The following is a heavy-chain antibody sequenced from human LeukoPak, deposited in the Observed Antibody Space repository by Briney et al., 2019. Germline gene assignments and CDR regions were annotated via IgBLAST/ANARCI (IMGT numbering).Heavy chain of an antibody. CDR2: IKQDGSEE. J-gene: IGHJ3*02. D-gene: IGHD6-13*01. CDR1: GFTFSTYW. Sequence: GGSLRLSCAASGFTFSTYWMSWVRQAPGKGLEWVANIKQDGSEEYYVDSVKGRFTISRDNAKNSLYLQMNSLRAEDTAVYYCARDPYSSNWLAFDIWGQGTMVTVSS. V-gene: IGHV3-7*01. CDR3: ARDPYSSNWLAFDI.